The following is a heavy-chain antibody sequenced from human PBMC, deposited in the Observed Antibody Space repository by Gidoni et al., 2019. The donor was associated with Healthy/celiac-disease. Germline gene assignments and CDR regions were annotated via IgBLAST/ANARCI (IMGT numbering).Heavy chain of an antibody. CDR3: ARDMGRAARRRGLFDF. CDR1: GFTFSRYW. V-gene: IGHV3-7*03. CDR2: IEQDGREK. D-gene: IGHD6-6*01. Sequence: EVQLVESGGGLVQPGGALRLSCAASGFTFSRYWMSWVRQAPGKGLKWVANIEQDGREKYYVDSVRGRLTISRDNAKNSLYLQMNSLRAEDTAVYYCARDMGRAARRRGLFDFWGQGTLVTVSS. J-gene: IGHJ4*02.